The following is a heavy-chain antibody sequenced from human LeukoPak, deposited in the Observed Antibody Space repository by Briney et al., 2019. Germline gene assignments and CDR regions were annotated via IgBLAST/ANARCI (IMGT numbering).Heavy chain of an antibody. D-gene: IGHD1-26*01. J-gene: IGHJ4*02. V-gene: IGHV1-18*01. Sequence: GSSVKVSCKASGGTFSSYAISWVRQAPGQGLEWMGRIIAYNGNTNYAQKLQGRVTMTTDTSTSTAYMELRSLRSDDTAVYYCARDVPSRNSGNKGLYSYWGQGTLVTVSS. CDR2: IIAYNGNT. CDR3: ARDVPSRNSGNKGLYSY. CDR1: GGTFSSYA.